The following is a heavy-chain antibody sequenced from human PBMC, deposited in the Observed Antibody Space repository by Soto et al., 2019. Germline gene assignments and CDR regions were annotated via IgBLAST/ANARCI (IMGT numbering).Heavy chain of an antibody. CDR1: GYTDTNFG. CDR3: ARDRYYGSGSHAKKILTY. CDR2: INPYNDKT. Sequence: GASVKVSCKASGYTDTNFGISRVRQAPGQGPEWMGWINPYNDKTKYAQNLQGRVTMTRDTSTSTVYMELSSLRSEDTAVYYCARDRYYGSGSHAKKILTYWGQGTLVTVSS. V-gene: IGHV1-18*01. J-gene: IGHJ4*02. D-gene: IGHD3-10*01.